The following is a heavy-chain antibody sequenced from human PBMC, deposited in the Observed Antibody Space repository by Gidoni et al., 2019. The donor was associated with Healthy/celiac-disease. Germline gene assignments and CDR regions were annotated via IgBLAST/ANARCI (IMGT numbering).Heavy chain of an antibody. CDR3: ARGITMVRGVTYYFDD. D-gene: IGHD3-10*01. CDR2: ISSSSSYI. V-gene: IGHV3-21*01. Sequence: EVQLVESGGGLVKPGGSLRLSCAASGFPFSRYSLNWVRQAPGKGLEWVSSISSSSSYIYYADSVKGRFTISRDNAKNSLYLQMNSLRAEDTAVYYCARGITMVRGVTYYFDDWGQGTLVTVSS. CDR1: GFPFSRYS. J-gene: IGHJ4*02.